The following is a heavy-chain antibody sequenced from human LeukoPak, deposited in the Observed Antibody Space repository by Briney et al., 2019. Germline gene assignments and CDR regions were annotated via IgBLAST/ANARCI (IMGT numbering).Heavy chain of an antibody. D-gene: IGHD6-13*01. Sequence: PSETLSLTCTVSGASISSYYWSWIRQPPGKGLEWIGDIYYSGSNKYNPSLKSRVTMSVDTSKNQFSLKLSSVTAADTAVYYCARFSAAAGHLDYWGQGTLVTVSS. J-gene: IGHJ4*02. V-gene: IGHV4-59*12. CDR3: ARFSAAAGHLDY. CDR2: IYYSGSN. CDR1: GASISSYY.